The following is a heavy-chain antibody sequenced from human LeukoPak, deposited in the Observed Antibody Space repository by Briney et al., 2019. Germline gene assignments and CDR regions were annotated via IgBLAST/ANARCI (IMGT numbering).Heavy chain of an antibody. Sequence: GASVKVSCKASGGTFSSYAISWVRQAPGQGLEWMGGIIPIFGTANYAQKFQGRVTMTRDTSTSTVYMELSSLRSEDTAVYSCARGVPAADSRSIDYWGQGTLVTVSS. CDR1: GGTFSSYA. J-gene: IGHJ4*02. CDR3: ARGVPAADSRSIDY. CDR2: IIPIFGTA. D-gene: IGHD6-25*01. V-gene: IGHV1-69*05.